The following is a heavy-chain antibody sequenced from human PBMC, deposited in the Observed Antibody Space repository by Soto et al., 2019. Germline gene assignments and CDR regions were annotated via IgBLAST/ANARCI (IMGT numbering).Heavy chain of an antibody. CDR2: ISYHGREI. D-gene: IGHD6-19*01. J-gene: IGHJ4*01. Sequence: GGSLRLSCGVSGFNFGSYAFHWVRQAPGKGLEWLSVISYHGREIYYADSVKGRFTISRDNFKNTVYLQMNSLRSHDTALYYCERDPVAVTGSFIDLCAQGTLVPVYS. CDR3: ERDPVAVTGSFIDL. V-gene: IGHV3-30-3*01. CDR1: GFNFGSYA.